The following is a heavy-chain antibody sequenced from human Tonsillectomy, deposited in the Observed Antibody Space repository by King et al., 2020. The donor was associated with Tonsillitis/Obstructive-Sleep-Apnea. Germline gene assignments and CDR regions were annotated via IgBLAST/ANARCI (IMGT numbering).Heavy chain of an antibody. V-gene: IGHV3-30*18. Sequence: VQLVESGGGVVQPGRSLRLSCAASGFTFSSYGMHWVRQAPGKGLEWVAFISYDGSNKHYAESVKGRLTISRDNSKNTLYLQMSSQRAVDTAGYYCAKNIAVPAAIDDSHYYAVDVWGQGTTVTVSS. CDR3: AKNIAVPAAIDDSHYYAVDV. CDR2: ISYDGSNK. D-gene: IGHD2-2*02. J-gene: IGHJ6*02. CDR1: GFTFSSYG.